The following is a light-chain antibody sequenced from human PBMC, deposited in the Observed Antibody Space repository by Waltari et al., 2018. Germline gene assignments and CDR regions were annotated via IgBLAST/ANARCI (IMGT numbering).Light chain of an antibody. J-gene: IGKJ2*01. CDR2: GAS. CDR1: QRLTKYY. CDR3: QQHGSSILYT. V-gene: IGKV3-20*01. Sequence: MLTQSPATLSLSPGETATLSCRASQRLTKYYLAWYQQKPGQAPRLLIYGASSRAAGIPERFRGSGSGTDFTLTINRLEPEDFAMYYCQQHGSSILYTFGQGTKLEIK.